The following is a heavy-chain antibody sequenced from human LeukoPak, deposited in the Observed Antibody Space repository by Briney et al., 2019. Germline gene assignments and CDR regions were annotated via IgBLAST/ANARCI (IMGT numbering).Heavy chain of an antibody. CDR1: GYTFTSYG. Sequence: ASVKVSCKASGYTFTSYGISWVRQAPGQGLEWMGWISAYNGNTNYAQKLQGRVTMTTDTSTSTAYMELRSLRSDDTAVYYCARDRIAAAGPYYYYYGMGVWGQGTTVTVSS. J-gene: IGHJ6*02. CDR2: ISAYNGNT. CDR3: ARDRIAAAGPYYYYYGMGV. V-gene: IGHV1-18*01. D-gene: IGHD6-13*01.